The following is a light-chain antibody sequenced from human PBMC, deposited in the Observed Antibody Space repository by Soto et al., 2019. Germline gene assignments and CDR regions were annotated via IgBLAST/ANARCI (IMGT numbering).Light chain of an antibody. CDR2: AGT. CDR3: CSYATSDTLL. CDR1: SSDVGFYNL. J-gene: IGLJ2*01. V-gene: IGLV2-23*01. Sequence: QSALTQPASVSGSPGQSITISCTGTSSDVGFYNLVSWYHQYPGKAPKLILYAGTKRPSGLSTRFSGSMSGSTSSLTISGLQAEDDGNYYCCSYATSDTLLFGGGTKLTVL.